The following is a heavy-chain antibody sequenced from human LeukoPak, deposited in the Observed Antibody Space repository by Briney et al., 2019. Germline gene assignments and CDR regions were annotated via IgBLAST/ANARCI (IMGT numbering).Heavy chain of an antibody. V-gene: IGHV3-7*05. D-gene: IGHD5-12*01. CDR3: ARPIVATNLDY. Sequence: GGSLRLSCAASGIAFSSFWMSWVRQAPGKGLEWVANIKQDGSEKYYVDSVKGRFTISRDNAKNSLYLQMNSLRAEDTAVYYCARPIVATNLDYWGQGTLVTVSS. CDR1: GIAFSSFW. J-gene: IGHJ4*02. CDR2: IKQDGSEK.